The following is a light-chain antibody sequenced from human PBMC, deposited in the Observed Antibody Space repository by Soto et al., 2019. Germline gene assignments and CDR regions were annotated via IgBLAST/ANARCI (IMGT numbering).Light chain of an antibody. CDR2: DAS. V-gene: IGKV1-5*01. Sequence: DIQMTQSHSTLSASVGDRLTITCRASQSISSWVAWYQQKPGKPPKLLIYDASSLESGVPSRFSGSGSGTDFSLTITSLQPDDSATYYCQQYHSYYPWTFGQGTKVDIK. CDR1: QSISSW. CDR3: QQYHSYYPWT. J-gene: IGKJ1*01.